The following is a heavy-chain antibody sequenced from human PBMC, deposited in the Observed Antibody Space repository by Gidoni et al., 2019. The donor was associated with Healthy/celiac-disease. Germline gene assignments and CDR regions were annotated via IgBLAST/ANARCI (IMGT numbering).Heavy chain of an antibody. CDR3: ASYGSGSYSIISEGTDAFDI. CDR2: IYHSGST. Sequence: QLQLQESGSGLVKPSETLSLTCAVAGGSISGGGYSCSWIRQPPGKGLGWSGYIYHSGSTYYKPSLKSRVTISVDRSKNQFSLKLISVTAAETAVYYCASYGSGSYSIISEGTDAFDIWGQGTMVTVSS. V-gene: IGHV4-30-2*01. CDR1: GGSISGGGYS. D-gene: IGHD3-10*01. J-gene: IGHJ3*02.